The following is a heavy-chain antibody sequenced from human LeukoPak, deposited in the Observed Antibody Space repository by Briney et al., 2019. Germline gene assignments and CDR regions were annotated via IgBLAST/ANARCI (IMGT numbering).Heavy chain of an antibody. CDR2: ISNGGGTA. CDR3: AARPRMPPRFGF. J-gene: IGHJ4*02. Sequence: GGSLRLSCAGSGFTFSSYPMSWVRQAPGKGLQWVSAISNGGGTAYYADSVKGRFTISRDNSKSKLYLQMDSLRAEDTAIYYCAARPRMPPRFGFWGLGTLVTVSS. CDR1: GFTFSSYP. V-gene: IGHV3-23*01. D-gene: IGHD2-2*01.